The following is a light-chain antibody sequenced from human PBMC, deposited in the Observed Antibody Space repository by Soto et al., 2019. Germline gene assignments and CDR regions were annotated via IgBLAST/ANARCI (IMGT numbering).Light chain of an antibody. Sequence: EIVLTQSPGTLSLSPGERATLSCRASQSVSSSSLAWYQQKPGQAPRLLIYGASSRATGIPDRFSGSGSGTDFTLTISRLEPADFAVYFCQQYGSSPTFGQGTKVEIK. V-gene: IGKV3-20*01. CDR3: QQYGSSPT. CDR1: QSVSSSS. J-gene: IGKJ1*01. CDR2: GAS.